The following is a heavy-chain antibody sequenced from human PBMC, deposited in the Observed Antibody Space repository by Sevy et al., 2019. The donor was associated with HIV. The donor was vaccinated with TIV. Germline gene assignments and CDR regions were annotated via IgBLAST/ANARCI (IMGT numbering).Heavy chain of an antibody. D-gene: IGHD1-26*01. CDR3: ARCGGVGATTTPDS. J-gene: IGHJ4*02. CDR2: IIPIFGTA. Sequence: ASVKVSCKASGGTFSSYAISWVRQAPGQGLEWMGVIIPIFGTANYAQKFQGRVTITADESTSTAFMELTSLKSDDTAVYYCARCGGVGATTTPDSWGQGTLVTVSS. V-gene: IGHV1-69*13. CDR1: GGTFSSYA.